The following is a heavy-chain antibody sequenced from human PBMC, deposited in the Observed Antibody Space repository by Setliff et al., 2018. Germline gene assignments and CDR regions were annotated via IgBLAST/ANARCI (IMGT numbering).Heavy chain of an antibody. V-gene: IGHV1-2*06. J-gene: IGHJ4*02. CDR1: GYTFTSYG. CDR3: ARGPSNYDLLTGRDC. Sequence: GASVKVSCKASGYTFTSYGISWVRQAPGQGLEWMGRINPDSGGTNYAQKFQGRVTMTRDTSITAAYMELSRLRSDDSAVYYCARGPSNYDLLTGRDCWGQGTLVTVSS. CDR2: INPDSGGT. D-gene: IGHD3-9*01.